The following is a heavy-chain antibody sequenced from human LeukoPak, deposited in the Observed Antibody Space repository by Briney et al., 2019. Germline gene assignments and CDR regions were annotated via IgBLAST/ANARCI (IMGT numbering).Heavy chain of an antibody. V-gene: IGHV1-8*01. Sequence: ASVKVSCKASGYTFTSYDINWVRQATGQGLEWMGWMNPNSGNTGYAQKFQGRVTMTRNTSISTAYMELSSLRSEDTAVYYCARGVSRLRCFDYWGQGTPVTVSS. CDR1: GYTFTSYD. CDR3: ARGVSRLRCFDY. CDR2: MNPNSGNT. D-gene: IGHD6-25*01. J-gene: IGHJ4*02.